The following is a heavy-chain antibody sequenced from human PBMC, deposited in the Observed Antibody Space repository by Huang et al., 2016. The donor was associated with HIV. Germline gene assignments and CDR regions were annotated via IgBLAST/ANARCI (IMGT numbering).Heavy chain of an antibody. Sequence: QVQLQESGPGLVKPSETLSLTCTVSGDSVSSHYWTWIRQPPGKGLECIGFIYYSGNTNYNPSLKSRVTISTDTSTNQVSLRLRSVTAADTAVYYCARDWYYYDTIGYPRDAFDIWGQGTMVIVSS. CDR3: ARDWYYYDTIGYPRDAFDI. CDR2: IYYSGNT. V-gene: IGHV4-59*02. D-gene: IGHD3-22*01. CDR1: GDSVSSHY. J-gene: IGHJ3*02.